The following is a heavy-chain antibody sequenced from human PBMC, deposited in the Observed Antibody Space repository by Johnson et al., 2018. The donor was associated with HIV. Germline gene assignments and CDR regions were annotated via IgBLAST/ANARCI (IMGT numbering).Heavy chain of an antibody. CDR1: GFTFRTYW. CDR2: LKEEGSEI. CDR3: ARDHLRRSHAFDI. V-gene: IGHV3-7*03. Sequence: VRLVESGGGLVQPGGSLRLSCSASGFTFRTYWMSWVRQAPGSGPEWVANLKEEGSEIYYVVFVKGQITISRDHAKNSLYLQMNSLRAEDTAVYYCARDHLRRSHAFDIWGQGTMVTVSS. J-gene: IGHJ3*02. D-gene: IGHD2-15*01.